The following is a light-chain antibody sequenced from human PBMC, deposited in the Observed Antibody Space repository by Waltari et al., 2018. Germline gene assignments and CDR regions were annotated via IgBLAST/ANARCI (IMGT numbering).Light chain of an antibody. CDR2: AAS. Sequence: DIQMTQSPSSLSASVGDRVTITCRESQSISSYLNWYQQKPGKAPKPLIYAASSLQSGVPSRFSGSGSGTDFTLTISSLQPEDFATYYCQQSYSTPTFGQGTKVEIK. V-gene: IGKV1-39*01. J-gene: IGKJ1*01. CDR3: QQSYSTPT. CDR1: QSISSY.